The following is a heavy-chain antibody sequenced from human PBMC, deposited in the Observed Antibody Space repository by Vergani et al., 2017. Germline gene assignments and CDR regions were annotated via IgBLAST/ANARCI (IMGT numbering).Heavy chain of an antibody. CDR1: GGSISSSSYY. D-gene: IGHD3-3*01. CDR2: IYYSGST. V-gene: IGHV4-39*07. Sequence: QLQLQESGPGLVKPSETLSLTCTVSGGSISSSSYYWGWIRQPPGKGLEWIGSIYYSGSTYYNPSLKSRVTISVDTSKNQFSLKLSSVTAADTAVYYCARAPRAITIFGVVMGAFDIWGQGTMVTVSS. J-gene: IGHJ3*02. CDR3: ARAPRAITIFGVVMGAFDI.